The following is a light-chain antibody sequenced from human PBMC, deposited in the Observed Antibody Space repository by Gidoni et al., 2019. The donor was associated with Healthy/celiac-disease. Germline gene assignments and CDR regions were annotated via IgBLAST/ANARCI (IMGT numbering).Light chain of an antibody. Sequence: QSVLTQPPSVSAAPGQKVTISCSGSSSNIGNNYVSWYQQLPGTAPKLRIYDNNKRPSGSPDRFSGSKSGTSATLGITGLQTGDEADYYCGTWDSSLSAAVFGGGTQLTVL. CDR2: DNN. V-gene: IGLV1-51*01. CDR1: SSNIGNNY. CDR3: GTWDSSLSAAV. J-gene: IGLJ7*01.